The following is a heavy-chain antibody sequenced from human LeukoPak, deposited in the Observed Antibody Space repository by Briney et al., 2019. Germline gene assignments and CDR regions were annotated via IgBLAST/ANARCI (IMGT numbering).Heavy chain of an antibody. V-gene: IGHV4-34*01. Sequence: NTSETLSLTCAVYGGSFSGYYWSWIRQPPGKGLEWIGKINHSGSTNYNPSLKSRVTISVDTSKNQFSLRLSSVTAADTAVYYCARGGEAAPHAFDIWGQGTMVTVSS. CDR3: ARGGEAAPHAFDI. CDR2: INHSGST. CDR1: GGSFSGYY. J-gene: IGHJ3*02. D-gene: IGHD3-10*01.